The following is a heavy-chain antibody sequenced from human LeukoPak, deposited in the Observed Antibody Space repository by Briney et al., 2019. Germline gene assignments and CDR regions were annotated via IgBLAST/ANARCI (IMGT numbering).Heavy chain of an antibody. J-gene: IGHJ4*02. CDR2: IYHSGST. D-gene: IGHD1-26*01. CDR3: ARGKSRGSHIDY. Sequence: SETLSLTCTASGYSISSGYYWGWIRQPPGKGLEWIESIYHSGSTYYNPSLKSRVTISMDTSKNQFSLKLRSVTAADTAVYYCARGKSRGSHIDYWGQGTLVTVSS. CDR1: GYSISSGYY. V-gene: IGHV4-38-2*02.